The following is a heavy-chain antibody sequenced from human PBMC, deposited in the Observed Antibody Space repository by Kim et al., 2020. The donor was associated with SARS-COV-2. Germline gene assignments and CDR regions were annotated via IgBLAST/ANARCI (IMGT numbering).Heavy chain of an antibody. CDR1: GFTFSNSW. D-gene: IGHD3-22*01. Sequence: GGSLRLSCAASGFTFSNSWMHWVRQAPGKGLVCVSRINSDGSSTSYADSVKGRFTISRDNAKNTLYLQMNSLRPEDTAMYYCARIKYFYDSSAYDFWGQG. J-gene: IGHJ4*02. CDR2: INSDGSST. CDR3: ARIKYFYDSSAYDF. V-gene: IGHV3-74*01.